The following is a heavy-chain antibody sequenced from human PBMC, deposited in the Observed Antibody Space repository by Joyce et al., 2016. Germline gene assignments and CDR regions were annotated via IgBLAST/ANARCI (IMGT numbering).Heavy chain of an antibody. CDR1: GYTFTSYD. CDR3: ARERNFGDLSFDP. J-gene: IGHJ5*02. Sequence: QVQLVQSGAEVKKPGASVKVSCKASGYTFTSYDINWVRQATGQGLELMGWMKPNSGNTGDAQKFQGRVTMTRNTSISTAYMELRSLRSEDTAVYYCARERNFGDLSFDPWGQGTLVTVSS. V-gene: IGHV1-8*01. D-gene: IGHD4-17*01. CDR2: MKPNSGNT.